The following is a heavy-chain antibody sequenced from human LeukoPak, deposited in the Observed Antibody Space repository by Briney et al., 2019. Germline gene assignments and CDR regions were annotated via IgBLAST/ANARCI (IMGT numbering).Heavy chain of an antibody. CDR1: EFNFNIYS. J-gene: IGHJ4*02. CDR3: ARGFGITLVRGVTLYFDY. V-gene: IGHV3-21*01. Sequence: GESLRLSCEASEFNFNIYSMNSVRQAPGKGLEWDSSISHSSDYIYYADSVKGRFTISRDNAKSSLYLQMNSLRAEDTAVYYCARGFGITLVRGVTLYFDYWGQGALVTVSS. D-gene: IGHD3-10*01. CDR2: ISHSSDYI.